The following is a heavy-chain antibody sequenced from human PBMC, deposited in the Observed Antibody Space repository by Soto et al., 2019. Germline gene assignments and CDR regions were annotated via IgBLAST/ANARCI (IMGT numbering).Heavy chain of an antibody. D-gene: IGHD2-15*01. CDR3: AKQRIGGYCSANRCYVLQP. CDR1: GFNFGYYG. V-gene: IGHV3-30*18. Sequence: QVQLVESGGGVVQPGRPLRLSCEASGFNFGYYGMHWVRQAPGKGLEWVAIISYDGKDKYNTDSVKGRFTISRDNSKNTLYLQMNSLKPEDTAVYYCAKQRIGGYCSANRCYVLQPWGQGTLVTVSS. CDR2: ISYDGKDK. J-gene: IGHJ1*01.